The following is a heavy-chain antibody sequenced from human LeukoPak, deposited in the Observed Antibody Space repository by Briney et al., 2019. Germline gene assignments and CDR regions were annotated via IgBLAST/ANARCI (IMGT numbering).Heavy chain of an antibody. Sequence: GGFLRLSCAAAGFTFSSYSMNWVRQAPGKGLEWVSYIRGGCSPIYYADSVKGRFTIPKDNAKNSLYLQMNSRREEDTAVYYCTREPEDIDYWGQGTLVTVSS. V-gene: IGHV3-48*02. CDR3: TREPEDIDY. J-gene: IGHJ4*02. CDR1: GFTFSSYS. CDR2: IRGGCSPI.